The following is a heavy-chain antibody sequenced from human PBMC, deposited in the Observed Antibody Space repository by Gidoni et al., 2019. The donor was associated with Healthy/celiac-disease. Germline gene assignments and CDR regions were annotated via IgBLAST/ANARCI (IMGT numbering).Heavy chain of an antibody. CDR2: IYFSGST. CDR1: GGSISSSSYY. CDR3: ARHFPEPYYYDSSGYYMRLMGHAFDI. D-gene: IGHD3-22*01. V-gene: IGHV4-39*01. J-gene: IGHJ3*02. Sequence: QLQLQESGPGLVKPSETLSLTCTVSGGSISSSSYYWGWNRQPPGKGLEWIGRIYFSGSTYYNPSLKSRVTISVDTSKNQFSLKLSSVTAADTAVYYCARHFPEPYYYDSSGYYMRLMGHAFDIWGQGTMVTVSS.